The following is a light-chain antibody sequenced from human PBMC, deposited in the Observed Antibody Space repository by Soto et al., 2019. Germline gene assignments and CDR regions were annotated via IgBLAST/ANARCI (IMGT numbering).Light chain of an antibody. Sequence: QSVLTQPASLSGSPGQSITISCTGSSNDIGSYNYVSWYQQHPGKAPKLIIFDVSNRPSGVSNRFSGSRSGNTASLTISQLQTEDEADYFCHSYQLIGGGTKLTV. CDR1: SNDIGSYNY. V-gene: IGLV2-14*03. CDR3: HSYQL. J-gene: IGLJ2*01. CDR2: DVS.